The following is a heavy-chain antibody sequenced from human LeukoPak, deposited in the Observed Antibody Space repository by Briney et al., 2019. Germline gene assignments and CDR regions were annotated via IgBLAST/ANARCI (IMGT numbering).Heavy chain of an antibody. CDR1: GGTFSSYT. CDR2: IIPILGIA. Sequence: SVKVSCKASGGTFSSYTISWVRQAPGQGLEWMGGIIPILGIANYAQKFQGRVTITADKSTSTAYMELSSLRSEDTAVYYCAGVPGREYGMDVWGQGTTVTVSS. D-gene: IGHD1-26*01. CDR3: AGVPGREYGMDV. V-gene: IGHV1-69*10. J-gene: IGHJ6*02.